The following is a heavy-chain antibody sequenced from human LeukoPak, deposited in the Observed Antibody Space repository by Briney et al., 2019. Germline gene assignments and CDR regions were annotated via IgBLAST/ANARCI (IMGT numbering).Heavy chain of an antibody. D-gene: IGHD3-22*01. Sequence: GGSLRLSCAASGFTFSDYYMSWIRQAPGQGREWVSYISSSGRTIHYADSVKGRFTISRDNAKNSLYLEMNSLRAEDTAVYYCARDSYDSRGYYGMDVWGQGTTVTVSS. CDR2: ISSSGRTI. J-gene: IGHJ6*02. V-gene: IGHV3-11*01. CDR1: GFTFSDYY. CDR3: ARDSYDSRGYYGMDV.